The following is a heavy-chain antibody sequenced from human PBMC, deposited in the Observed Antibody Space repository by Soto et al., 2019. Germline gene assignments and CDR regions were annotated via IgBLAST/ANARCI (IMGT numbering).Heavy chain of an antibody. CDR3: AREGYIGSRYNWFDP. J-gene: IGHJ5*02. V-gene: IGHV1-69*13. CDR1: GGTFSSYA. CDR2: IIPIFGTA. D-gene: IGHD6-13*01. Sequence: SVKVSCKASGGTFSSYAISWVRQAPGQGLEWMGGIIPIFGTANYAQKFQGRVTITADESTSTAYMELSSLRSEDTAVYYCAREGYIGSRYNWFDPWGQGTLVTVSS.